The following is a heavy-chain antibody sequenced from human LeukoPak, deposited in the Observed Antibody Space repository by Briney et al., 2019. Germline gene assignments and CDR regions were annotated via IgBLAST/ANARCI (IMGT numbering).Heavy chain of an antibody. D-gene: IGHD3-22*01. V-gene: IGHV3-43*02. CDR1: GFTFDDYA. CDR3: ASGPSYYDSSGYYLVSPFDY. CDR2: ISGDGGST. J-gene: IGHJ4*02. Sequence: GGSLRLSCAASGFTFDDYAMHWVRQAPGKGLEWVSLISGDGGSTYYADSVKGRFTISRDNSKNSLYLQMSSLRTEDTALYYCASGPSYYDSSGYYLVSPFDYWGQGTLVTVSS.